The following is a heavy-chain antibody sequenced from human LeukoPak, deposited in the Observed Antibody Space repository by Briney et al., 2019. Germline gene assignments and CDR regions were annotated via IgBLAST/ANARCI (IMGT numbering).Heavy chain of an antibody. D-gene: IGHD1-1*01. V-gene: IGHV1-2*02. CDR2: INVNSGGT. Sequence: ASLKVSCKASGYTFTDDYIHWVRQAPGQGLEWMGWINVNSGGTNYAQKFYARVTMTRDTSISTAYMELSRLRSDDTAVFYCARDSGWRYNWNGNWFDPWGQGTLVTVSS. CDR3: ARDSGWRYNWNGNWFDP. J-gene: IGHJ5*02. CDR1: GYTFTDDY.